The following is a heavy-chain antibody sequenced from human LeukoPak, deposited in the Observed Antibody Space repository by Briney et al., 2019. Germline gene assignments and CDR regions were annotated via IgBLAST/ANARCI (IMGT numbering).Heavy chain of an antibody. Sequence: PGESLRLSCAASGFTFSSYWMYWVRQAPGKGLVWVSRINSDGSDTSYADSVQGRFTISRDNAKNTLYLQMNSLRADNTAVYYCASCVAVPGFPDYWGQGTLVTVSS. V-gene: IGHV3-74*01. CDR3: ASCVAVPGFPDY. CDR1: GFTFSSYW. J-gene: IGHJ4*02. D-gene: IGHD6-19*01. CDR2: INSDGSDT.